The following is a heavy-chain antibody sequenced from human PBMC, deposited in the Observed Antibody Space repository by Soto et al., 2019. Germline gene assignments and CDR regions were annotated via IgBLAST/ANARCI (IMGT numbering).Heavy chain of an antibody. V-gene: IGHV3-30*18. CDR3: AKDQRYFDWLPSPLYYYGMDV. D-gene: IGHD3-9*01. J-gene: IGHJ6*02. CDR1: GFTFSSYG. Sequence: PGGSLRLSCAASGFTFSSYGMHWVRQAPGKGLEWVAVISYDGSNKYYAASVKGRFTISRDNSKNTLYLQMNSLRAEDTAVYYCAKDQRYFDWLPSPLYYYGMDVWGQGTTVTVSS. CDR2: ISYDGSNK.